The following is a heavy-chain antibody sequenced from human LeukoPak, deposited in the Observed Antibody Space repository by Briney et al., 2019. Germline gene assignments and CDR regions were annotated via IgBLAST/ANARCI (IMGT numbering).Heavy chain of an antibody. CDR3: ARAMTGTAATFDI. Sequence: GGSLRLSCAASGFTFSSSAMSWVRQAPRKGLEWVANINQDGSEKYYVDSVKGRLTISRDNAKKSLYLQMNSLRAEDTAVYYCARAMTGTAATFDIWGQGTMVTVSS. D-gene: IGHD3-9*01. CDR1: GFTFSSSA. J-gene: IGHJ3*02. V-gene: IGHV3-7*01. CDR2: INQDGSEK.